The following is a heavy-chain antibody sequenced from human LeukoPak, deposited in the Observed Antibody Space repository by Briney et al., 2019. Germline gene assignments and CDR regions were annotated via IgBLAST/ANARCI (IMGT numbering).Heavy chain of an antibody. Sequence: ASVKVSCKASGCSFTDYGINWVRQAPGQGLEWMGWILGYNGNKTYAQDFQGRVAMTLDTSTNTADMQVMSLKSDDTAVYYCVRRCHFGSGRETNVWRQGTMVIVS. CDR1: GCSFTDYG. CDR3: VRRCHFGSGRETNV. CDR2: ILGYNGNK. J-gene: IGHJ3*01. V-gene: IGHV1-18*01. D-gene: IGHD3-10*01.